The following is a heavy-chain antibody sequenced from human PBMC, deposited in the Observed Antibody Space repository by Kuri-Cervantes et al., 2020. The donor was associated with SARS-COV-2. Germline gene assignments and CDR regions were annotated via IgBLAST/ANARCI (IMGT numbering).Heavy chain of an antibody. V-gene: IGHV3-74*01. CDR3: VRDGDHWNFDY. CDR1: GFTFSGHW. J-gene: IGHJ4*02. CDR2: INPDGSYT. D-gene: IGHD1-1*01. Sequence: GASLKISCAASGFTFSGHWIHWVRQAPGKGLVWVSRINPDGSYTNNADSVKGRFTLSRDNAKNMLFLQMNSLRAEDTAVYYCVRDGDHWNFDYWGQGTLVTVSS.